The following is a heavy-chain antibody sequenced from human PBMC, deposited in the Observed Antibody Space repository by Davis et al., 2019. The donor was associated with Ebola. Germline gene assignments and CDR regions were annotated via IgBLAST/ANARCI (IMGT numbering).Heavy chain of an antibody. CDR1: GFTFSSYG. D-gene: IGHD6-13*01. J-gene: IGHJ4*02. CDR2: ISYDGSNK. Sequence: PGGSLRLSCAASGFTFSSYGMHWVRQAPGKGLEWVAVISYDGSNKYYADSVKGRFTISRDNSKNTLYLQMNSLKTEDTAVYYCTSTRGAAAGIEDYWGQGTLVTVSS. CDR3: TSTRGAAAGIEDY. V-gene: IGHV3-30*03.